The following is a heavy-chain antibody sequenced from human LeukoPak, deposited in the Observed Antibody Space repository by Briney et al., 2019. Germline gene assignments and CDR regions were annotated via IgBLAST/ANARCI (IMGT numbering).Heavy chain of an antibody. D-gene: IGHD6-19*01. J-gene: IGHJ4*02. Sequence: ASVKVSCKASGYTFTSYYMHWVRQAPEQGLEWMGIINPSGGSTSYAQKFQGRVTMTRDTSTSTVYMELSSLRSEDTAVYYCARILAVAGFPDYWGQGTLLTVSS. V-gene: IGHV1-46*01. CDR2: INPSGGST. CDR1: GYTFTSYY. CDR3: ARILAVAGFPDY.